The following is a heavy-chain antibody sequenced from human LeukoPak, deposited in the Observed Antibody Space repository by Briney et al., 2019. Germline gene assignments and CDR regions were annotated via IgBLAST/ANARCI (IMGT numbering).Heavy chain of an antibody. CDR1: GGSFSGYY. J-gene: IGHJ2*01. Sequence: SETLSLTCAVYGGSFSGYYWSWIRQPPGKGLEWIGEINHSGSTNYNPSLKSRVTISVDTSKNQFSLKLSSVTAADTAVYYCARGRANYYGSGSSKGYFDLWGRGTLVTVSS. D-gene: IGHD3-10*01. CDR2: INHSGST. CDR3: ARGRANYYGSGSSKGYFDL. V-gene: IGHV4-34*01.